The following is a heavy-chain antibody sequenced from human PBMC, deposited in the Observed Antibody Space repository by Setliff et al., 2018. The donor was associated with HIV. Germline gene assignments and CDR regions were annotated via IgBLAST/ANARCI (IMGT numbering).Heavy chain of an antibody. CDR2: ISTYNGNT. Sequence: GASVKVSCKASGYTFNNYGITWVRQAPGQGLEWMGWISTYNGNTKYPVKFQDRVTMTTDTSTNTVYMELRSLTSDDTAVYYCASPTAIPHWGQGTLVTVSS. CDR1: GYTFNNYG. D-gene: IGHD2-21*02. V-gene: IGHV1-18*01. J-gene: IGHJ4*02. CDR3: ASPTAIPH.